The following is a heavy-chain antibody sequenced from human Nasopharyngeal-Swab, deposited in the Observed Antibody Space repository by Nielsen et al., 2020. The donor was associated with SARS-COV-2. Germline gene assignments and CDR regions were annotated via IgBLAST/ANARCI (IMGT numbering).Heavy chain of an antibody. V-gene: IGHV1-46*01. CDR3: ARGPGGEAASDY. CDR1: GYTFTSYY. Sequence: ASVKVSCKASGYTFTSYYMHRLRQAPGQGLEWMGIINTSGGSTSYAQKFQGRVTMTRDQSTSTVYMELSSLRSEDTAVYYCARGPGGEAASDYWGQGTLVTVSS. D-gene: IGHD3-16*01. CDR2: INTSGGST. J-gene: IGHJ4*02.